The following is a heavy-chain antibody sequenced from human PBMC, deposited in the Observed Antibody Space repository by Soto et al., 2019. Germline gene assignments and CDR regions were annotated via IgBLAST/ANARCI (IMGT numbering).Heavy chain of an antibody. CDR2: IYYSGST. D-gene: IGHD2-15*01. CDR3: ARVYCSGGSCFDYYYGMDV. J-gene: IGHJ6*02. CDR1: GGSISSGGYY. V-gene: IGHV4-31*03. Sequence: SETLSLTCTVSGGSISSGGYYWSWIRQHPGKGLEWIGYIYYSGSTYYNPSLKSRVTISVDTSKNQFSLKLSSVTAADTAVYYCARVYCSGGSCFDYYYGMDVWGQGTTVTVSS.